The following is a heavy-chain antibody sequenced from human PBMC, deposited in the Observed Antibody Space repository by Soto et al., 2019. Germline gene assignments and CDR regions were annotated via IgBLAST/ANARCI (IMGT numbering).Heavy chain of an antibody. Sequence: EVQLEESGGALVQPGRSLRLSCAASGFTFDDYAMHWVRQVLGKGLEWVSSISWNSGNIGYADSVKGRFTTSRDNAKNSLYLHMNSLRPEDTALYYCVRSKGGYSYGTPFDYWVQGTLVTVSS. D-gene: IGHD5-12*01. CDR3: VRSKGGYSYGTPFDY. J-gene: IGHJ4*02. CDR2: ISWNSGNI. CDR1: GFTFDDYA. V-gene: IGHV3-9*01.